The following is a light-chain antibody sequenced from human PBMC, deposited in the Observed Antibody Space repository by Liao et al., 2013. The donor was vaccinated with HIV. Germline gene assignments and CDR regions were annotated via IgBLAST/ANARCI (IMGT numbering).Light chain of an antibody. V-gene: IGLV3-1*01. CDR3: LAWDTTTAF. CDR2: EDT. CDR1: KLGDKY. Sequence: SYELIQPPSVSVSPGQTASITCSGDKLGDKYASWYQQRPGQSPVLVMYEDTKRPSEIPERFSGSNSGNTATLIITGAETVDEADYYCLAWDTTTAFFGGGTKLTVL. J-gene: IGLJ2*01.